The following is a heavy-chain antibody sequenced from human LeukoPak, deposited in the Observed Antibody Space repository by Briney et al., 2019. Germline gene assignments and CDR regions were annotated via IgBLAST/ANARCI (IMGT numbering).Heavy chain of an antibody. Sequence: GESLKISCKGSGYSFTSYWIGWVRQMPGKGLEWMGIIYPGDSDTRYSPSFQGQVTISADKSISTAYLQWSSLKASDTAMYYCARHGLIAARPGYYYYYMDVWGKGTTVTVSS. D-gene: IGHD6-6*01. CDR1: GYSFTSYW. CDR3: ARHGLIAARPGYYYYYMDV. J-gene: IGHJ6*03. CDR2: IYPGDSDT. V-gene: IGHV5-51*01.